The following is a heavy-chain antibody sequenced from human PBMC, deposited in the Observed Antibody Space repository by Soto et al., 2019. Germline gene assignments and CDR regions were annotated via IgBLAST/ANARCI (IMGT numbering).Heavy chain of an antibody. CDR3: ARAGSDYGGYYYYGMDV. V-gene: IGHV3-13*01. J-gene: IGHJ6*02. D-gene: IGHD4-17*01. CDR1: GFTFISYD. Sequence: LRLSFAASGFTFISYDVHWVRQATGKGLEWVSAIGTAGDTYYPGSVKGRFTISRENAKNSLYLQMNSLRAGDTAVYYCARAGSDYGGYYYYGMDVWGQGTTVTVSS. CDR2: IGTAGDT.